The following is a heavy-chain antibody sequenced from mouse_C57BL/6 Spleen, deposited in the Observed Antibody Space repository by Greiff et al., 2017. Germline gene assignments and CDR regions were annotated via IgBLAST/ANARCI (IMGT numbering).Heavy chain of an antibody. Sequence: DVQLQESGGDLVKPGGSLKLSCAASGFTFSSYGMSWVRQTPDKRLEWVATISSGGSYTYYPDSVKGRFTISRDNAKNTLYLQMSSLKSEDTAMYYCARLGDGYYSFDYWGQGTTLTVSS. J-gene: IGHJ2*01. V-gene: IGHV5-6*01. CDR2: ISSGGSYT. CDR3: ARLGDGYYSFDY. CDR1: GFTFSSYG. D-gene: IGHD2-3*01.